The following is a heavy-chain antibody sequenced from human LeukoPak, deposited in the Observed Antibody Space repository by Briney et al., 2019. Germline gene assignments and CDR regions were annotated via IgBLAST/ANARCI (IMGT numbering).Heavy chain of an antibody. Sequence: PSETLSLTCTVSGGSISNYYWSWIRQPPGKGLEWIGYIYYSGSTNYNPSLKSRVTISVDTSKNQFSLKLSSVTAADTAVYYCARVELGLELRYWGQGTLVTVSS. CDR3: ARVELGLELRY. V-gene: IGHV4-59*01. J-gene: IGHJ4*02. D-gene: IGHD1-7*01. CDR1: GGSISNYY. CDR2: IYYSGST.